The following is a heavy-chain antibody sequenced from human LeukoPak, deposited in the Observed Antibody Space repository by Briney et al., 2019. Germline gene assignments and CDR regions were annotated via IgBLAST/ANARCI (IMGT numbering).Heavy chain of an antibody. D-gene: IGHD3-10*01. CDR3: ARGRYYCGSGSYYKVFDY. CDR2: INHSGST. Sequence: SETLSLTCAVYGGSFSGYYWSWIRQPPGKGLEWIGEINHSGSTNYNPSLKSRVTISVDTSKNQFSLKLSSVTAADTAVYYCARGRYYCGSGSYYKVFDYWGQGTLVTVSS. J-gene: IGHJ4*02. CDR1: GGSFSGYY. V-gene: IGHV4-34*01.